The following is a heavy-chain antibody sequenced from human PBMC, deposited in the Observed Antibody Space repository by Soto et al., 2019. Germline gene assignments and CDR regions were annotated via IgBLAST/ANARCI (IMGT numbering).Heavy chain of an antibody. V-gene: IGHV3-30*18. Sequence: QVQLVESGGGVVQPGRSLRLSCAASGFTFSSYGMHWVRQAPGKGLEWVAVISYDGSNKYYADSVKGRFTISRDNSKNTLYLQMNSLIAADTAVYYCAKDLLGPGRAYGMDVWGQGTTGTVSS. D-gene: IGHD7-27*01. CDR3: AKDLLGPGRAYGMDV. CDR1: GFTFSSYG. CDR2: ISYDGSNK. J-gene: IGHJ6*02.